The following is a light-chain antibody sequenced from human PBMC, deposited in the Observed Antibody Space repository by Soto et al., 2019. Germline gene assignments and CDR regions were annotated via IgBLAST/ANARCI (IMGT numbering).Light chain of an antibody. J-gene: IGLJ3*02. CDR3: NSYAGSNNWV. Sequence: QSALTQPASVSGSPGQSITISCTGTSSDVGGYNYVSWYQQHPGKAPKLMIYDVSKRPSGVPDRFSGSKSGNTASLTVSGRQAEDEADYYCNSYAGSNNWVFGGGTKLTVL. V-gene: IGLV2-8*01. CDR2: DVS. CDR1: SSDVGGYNY.